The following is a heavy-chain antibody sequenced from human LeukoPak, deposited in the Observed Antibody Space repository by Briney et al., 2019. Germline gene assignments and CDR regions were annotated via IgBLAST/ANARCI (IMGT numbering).Heavy chain of an antibody. Sequence: SETLSLTCAVYGGSFSGYYWSWIRQPPGKGLEWIGYIFYSGSTNYNPSLKSRVTISVDTSKNQFSLNLTSVTAADTAVYYCARYTPKKMLNGLRTFDIWGQGTMVTVSS. J-gene: IGHJ3*02. CDR2: IFYSGST. V-gene: IGHV4-59*01. D-gene: IGHD5-12*01. CDR3: ARYTPKKMLNGLRTFDI. CDR1: GGSFSGYY.